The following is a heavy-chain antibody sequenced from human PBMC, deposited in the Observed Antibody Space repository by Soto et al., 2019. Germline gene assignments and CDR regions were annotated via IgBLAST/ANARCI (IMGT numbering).Heavy chain of an antibody. V-gene: IGHV3-23*01. CDR2: ISGSGGST. CDR1: GFTFSSYA. CDR3: AKDRGVFRYYYDSSCYLAY. D-gene: IGHD3-22*01. J-gene: IGHJ4*02. Sequence: GGSLRLSCAASGFTFSSYAMSWVRQAPGKGLEWVSAISGSGGSTYYADSVKGRFTISRDNSKNTLYLQMNSLRAEDTAVYYCAKDRGVFRYYYDSSCYLAYWGQGTLVTVSS.